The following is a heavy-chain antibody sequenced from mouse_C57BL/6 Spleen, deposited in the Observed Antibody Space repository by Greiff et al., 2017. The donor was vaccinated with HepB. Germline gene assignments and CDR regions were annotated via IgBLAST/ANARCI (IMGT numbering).Heavy chain of an antibody. Sequence: EVQLQQSGPELVKPGASVKISCKASGYTFTDYYMNWVKQSHGKSLEWIGDINPNNGGTSYNQKFKGKATLTVDKSSSTAYMELRSLTSEDSAVYYCAREFITTVVATDAMDYWGQGTSVTVSS. D-gene: IGHD1-1*01. CDR1: GYTFTDYY. CDR2: INPNNGGT. CDR3: AREFITTVVATDAMDY. J-gene: IGHJ4*01. V-gene: IGHV1-26*01.